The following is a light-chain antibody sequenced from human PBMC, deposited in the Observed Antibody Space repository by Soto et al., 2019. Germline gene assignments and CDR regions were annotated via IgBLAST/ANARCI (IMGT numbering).Light chain of an antibody. V-gene: IGLV1-40*01. Sequence: QSVLTQPPSVSGAPGQRVTISCTGSCSNIGAGYDVHWYQRLPGTAPKVLIYSNNNRPSGVPDRFSGSKSGTSASLAITGLQAEDEADYYCQSYDSSLSGSYVFGTGTKLTVL. CDR1: CSNIGAGYD. CDR3: QSYDSSLSGSYV. J-gene: IGLJ1*01. CDR2: SNN.